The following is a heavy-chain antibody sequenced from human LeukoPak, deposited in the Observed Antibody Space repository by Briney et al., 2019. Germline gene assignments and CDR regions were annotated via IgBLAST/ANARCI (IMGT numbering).Heavy chain of an antibody. D-gene: IGHD3-3*01. CDR2: IYYSGST. J-gene: IGHJ4*02. CDR1: GGSISSYY. Sequence: SETLSLTCTVSGGSISSYYWSWIRQPPGKGLEWIGYIYYSGSTNYNPSLKSRVTISVDTSKNQFSLKLSSVTAADTAVYYCARWYYDFWSGYSHFDYWGQGTLVTVSS. V-gene: IGHV4-59*01. CDR3: ARWYYDFWSGYSHFDY.